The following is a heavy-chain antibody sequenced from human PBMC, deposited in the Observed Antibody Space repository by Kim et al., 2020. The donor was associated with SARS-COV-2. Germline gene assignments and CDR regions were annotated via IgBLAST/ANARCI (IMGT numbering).Heavy chain of an antibody. Sequence: GGSLRLSCAASGFTFSSYAMSWVRQAPGKGLEWVSAISGSGGSTYYAASVKGRFTISRDNSKNTLYLQMNSLRAESTAVDYCANSMGPYSRGWYGWFDPCGQGALCTVSS. CDR2: ISGSGGST. D-gene: IGHD6-19*01. CDR3: ANSMGPYSRGWYGWFDP. J-gene: IGHJ5*02. CDR1: GFTFSSYA. V-gene: IGHV3-23*01.